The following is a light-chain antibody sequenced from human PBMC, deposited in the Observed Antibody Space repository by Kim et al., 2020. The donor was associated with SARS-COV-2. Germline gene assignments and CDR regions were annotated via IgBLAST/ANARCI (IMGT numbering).Light chain of an antibody. CDR2: YDS. V-gene: IGLV3-21*04. CDR3: QVWDSSSDHYV. CDR1: NIGSKS. Sequence: SYELTQPPSVSVAPGKTARITCGGNNIGSKSVHWYQQKPGQAPVLVIYYDSDRPSRIPERFSGSNSGNTATLTISRVEAGDEADYYCQVWDSSSDHYVFG. J-gene: IGLJ1*01.